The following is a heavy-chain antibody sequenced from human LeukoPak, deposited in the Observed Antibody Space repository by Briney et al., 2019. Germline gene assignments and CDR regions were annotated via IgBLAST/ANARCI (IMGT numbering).Heavy chain of an antibody. CDR2: IKYDGSLK. V-gene: IGHV3-30*02. CDR1: GFIISDFA. D-gene: IGHD2-2*01. J-gene: IGHJ4*02. CDR3: AKVDVRGNVVDAIV. Sequence: GSLRLSCAASGFIISDFAMHWVRQAPGKGLEWVSYIKYDGSLKYYVDSVKGRFTISRDNSKNTLFLQMNSLTPEDTAIYYCAKVDVRGNVVDAIVWGQGTQVTVSS.